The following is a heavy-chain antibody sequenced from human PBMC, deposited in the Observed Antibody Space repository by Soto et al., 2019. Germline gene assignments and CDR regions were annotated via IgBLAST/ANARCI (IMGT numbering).Heavy chain of an antibody. Sequence: PSETLSLTCTVSGGSISSYYWSWIRQPPGKGLEWIGYIYYSGSTNYNPSLKSRVTISVDTSKNQFSLKLSSVTAADTAVYYCARDRRYGSGSYFDYGMDVWGQGTTVTVSS. CDR1: GGSISSYY. CDR2: IYYSGST. D-gene: IGHD3-10*01. V-gene: IGHV4-59*01. J-gene: IGHJ6*02. CDR3: ARDRRYGSGSYFDYGMDV.